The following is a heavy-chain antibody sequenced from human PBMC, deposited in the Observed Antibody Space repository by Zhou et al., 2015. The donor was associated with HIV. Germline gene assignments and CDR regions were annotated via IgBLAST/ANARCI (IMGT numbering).Heavy chain of an antibody. D-gene: IGHD6-6*01. CDR1: GYRFLSYG. Sequence: QVQLVQSGTEVKKPGASVKVSCKASGYRFLSYGISWVRQAPGQGLEWMGGIIPIFGTANYAQKFQGRVTITADKSTSTAYMELSSLRSEDTAVYYCAYAARLRMAFDYWGQGTLVTVSS. CDR3: AYAARLRMAFDY. J-gene: IGHJ4*02. V-gene: IGHV1-69*06. CDR2: IIPIFGTA.